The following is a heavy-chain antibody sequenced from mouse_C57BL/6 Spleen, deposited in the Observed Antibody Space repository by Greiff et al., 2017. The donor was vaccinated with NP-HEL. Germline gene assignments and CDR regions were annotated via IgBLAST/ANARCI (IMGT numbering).Heavy chain of an antibody. Sequence: EVQLVESGPGLVKPSQSLSLTCSVTGYSITSGYYWNWIRQFPGNKLEWMGYISYDGSNNYNPSLKNRISITRDTSKNQFFLKLNSVTTEDTATYYCARGDYHYFDYWGQGTTLTVSS. D-gene: IGHD2-4*01. CDR1: GYSITSGYY. J-gene: IGHJ2*01. CDR2: ISYDGSN. CDR3: ARGDYHYFDY. V-gene: IGHV3-6*01.